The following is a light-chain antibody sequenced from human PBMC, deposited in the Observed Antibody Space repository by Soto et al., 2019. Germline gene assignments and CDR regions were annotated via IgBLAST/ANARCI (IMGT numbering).Light chain of an antibody. CDR2: GSS. J-gene: IGKJ5*01. Sequence: EIVLTQSPATLSVSPGERATLSCSAIETVSTNLAWFQRKAGQPPRLLIYGSSTRATGVPDRFSGSGSGTEFALIISSLQSEDVAVYYCQQYSNWPPAITFGQGTRLEIK. V-gene: IGKV3-15*01. CDR1: ETVSTN. CDR3: QQYSNWPPAIT.